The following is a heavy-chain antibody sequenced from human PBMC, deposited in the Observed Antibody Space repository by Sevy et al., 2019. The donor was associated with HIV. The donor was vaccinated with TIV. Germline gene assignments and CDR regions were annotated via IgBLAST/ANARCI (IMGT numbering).Heavy chain of an antibody. D-gene: IGHD1-26*01. CDR2: ISGSGGRT. Sequence: GGSLRLSCAGSGFTFSSYAMSWVRQAPGKGLEWVSAISGSGGRTYYADSVKGRFTISRDNSKNTLYLQMNSLRAEDTAVYYCAKTMGATRGYFDYWGQGTLVTVSS. CDR1: GFTFSSYA. J-gene: IGHJ4*02. V-gene: IGHV3-23*01. CDR3: AKTMGATRGYFDY.